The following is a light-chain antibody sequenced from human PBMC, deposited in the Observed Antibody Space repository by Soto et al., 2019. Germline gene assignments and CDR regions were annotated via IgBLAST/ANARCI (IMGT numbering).Light chain of an antibody. CDR3: QQYGISRT. J-gene: IGKJ1*01. CDR1: QSVTNSY. CDR2: AIS. V-gene: IGKV3-20*01. Sequence: EIVMTQSPATLSVSPGERATLSCRASQSVTNSYLAWYQQKSGQAPRLLIYAISSRATGIPDRFSGSGSGTDFTLTISRLEPEDFAVYYCQQYGISRTFGQGTKVDIK.